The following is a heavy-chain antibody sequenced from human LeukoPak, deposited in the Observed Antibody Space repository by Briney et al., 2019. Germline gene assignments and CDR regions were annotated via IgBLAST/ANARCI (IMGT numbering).Heavy chain of an antibody. CDR2: IYRSGST. J-gene: IGHJ4*02. CDR1: GGSISSGGYY. CDR3: ARQIVIVPAAVHYFDY. D-gene: IGHD2-2*01. Sequence: PSETLSLTCTVSGGSISSGGYYWSWIRPPPGKGLEGIGYIYRSGSTYYNPSLKRRVTLSVDTSKNQFSLKLSSVTAADTAVYYCARQIVIVPAAVHYFDYWGQGTLVTVSS. V-gene: IGHV4-30-2*05.